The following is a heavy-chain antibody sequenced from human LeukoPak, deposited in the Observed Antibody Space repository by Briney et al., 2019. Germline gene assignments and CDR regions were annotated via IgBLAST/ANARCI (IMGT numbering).Heavy chain of an antibody. D-gene: IGHD5-24*01. CDR2: ISANSGNR. CDR3: ARRSRDGYNSPLDY. V-gene: IGHV1-18*01. J-gene: IGHJ4*02. CDR1: GYTFVSYG. Sequence: ASVKVSCKASGYTFVSYGISWVRQDPGQGLEWMGWISANSGNRDYAQKLQGRVTMTTDTSTSTAYMELRSLRSDDTAVYYCARRSRDGYNSPLDYWGQGTLVTVSS.